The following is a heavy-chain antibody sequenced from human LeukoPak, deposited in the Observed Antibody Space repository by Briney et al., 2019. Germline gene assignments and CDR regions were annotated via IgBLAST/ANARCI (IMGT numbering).Heavy chain of an antibody. CDR1: GFTFNDAW. V-gene: IGHV3-15*01. Sequence: PGGSLRLSCAASGFTFNDAWMSWVRQAPGKGLEWIGRIKSKTDGGTTDYAAPVKGRFTISRDYSKNTLFLQMNSLKTEDTAVYYCTTESPYFDYWGQGTLVTVSS. CDR3: TTESPYFDY. J-gene: IGHJ4*02. CDR2: IKSKTDGGTT.